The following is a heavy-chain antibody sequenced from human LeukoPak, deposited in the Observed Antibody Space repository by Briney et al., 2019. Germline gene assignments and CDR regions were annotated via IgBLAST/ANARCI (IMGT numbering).Heavy chain of an antibody. Sequence: GGSLRLSCAASGLNVMTSFMTWVRQAPGKGLERVSLIYGGGGTIYGDSVKGRFTISRDRSSNTLFLQMNSLRVEDTAVYFCARVIDDRGEPTYFDPWGKGTLVTVST. CDR3: ARVIDDRGEPTYFDP. CDR1: GLNVMTSF. CDR2: IYGGGGT. V-gene: IGHV3-53*01. D-gene: IGHD1-14*01. J-gene: IGHJ5*02.